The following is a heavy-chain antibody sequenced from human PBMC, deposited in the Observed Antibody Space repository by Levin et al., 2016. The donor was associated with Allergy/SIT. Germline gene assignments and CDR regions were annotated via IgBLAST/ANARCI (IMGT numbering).Heavy chain of an antibody. V-gene: IGHV1-3*01. Sequence: ASVKVSCKASGYTFTSYAMHWVRQAPGQRLEWMGWINAGNGNTKYSQKFQGRVTITRDTSASTAYMELSSLRSEDTAVYYCAADTNDSSGYYYYYMDVWGKGTTVTVSS. D-gene: IGHD3-22*01. CDR2: INAGNGNT. CDR3: AADTNDSSGYYYYYMDV. CDR1: GYTFTSYA. J-gene: IGHJ6*03.